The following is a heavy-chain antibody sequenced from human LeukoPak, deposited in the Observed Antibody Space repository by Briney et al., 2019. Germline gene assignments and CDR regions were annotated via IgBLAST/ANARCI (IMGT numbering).Heavy chain of an antibody. CDR3: ARGVTPDWFDP. J-gene: IGHJ5*02. V-gene: IGHV3-66*01. Sequence: GGSLRLSCAASGFTVSSNYMSWVRQAPGKGLEWVSVIYSGGTTYYADSVKGRFTISRDNSKNTLYLQMNRLRAEDTAVHYCARGVTPDWFDPWGQGTPVTVSS. CDR1: GFTVSSNY. CDR2: IYSGGTT. D-gene: IGHD2-21*02.